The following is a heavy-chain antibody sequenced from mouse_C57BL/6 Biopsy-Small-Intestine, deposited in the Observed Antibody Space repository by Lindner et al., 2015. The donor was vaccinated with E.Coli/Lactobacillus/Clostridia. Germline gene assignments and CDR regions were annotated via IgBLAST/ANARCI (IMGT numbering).Heavy chain of an antibody. D-gene: IGHD2-2*01. V-gene: IGHV1-22*01. J-gene: IGHJ2*01. CDR3: AAYGYDFDY. Sequence: VQLQESGPELVKPGASVKMSCKASGYTFTDYNMHWVKQSLGKSLEWIGYINPHNGGTTYNQKFKGKATLTVNKSSSTAYMELRSLTSEDSAVYYCAAYGYDFDYWGQGTTLTVSS. CDR1: GYTFTDYN. CDR2: INPHNGGT.